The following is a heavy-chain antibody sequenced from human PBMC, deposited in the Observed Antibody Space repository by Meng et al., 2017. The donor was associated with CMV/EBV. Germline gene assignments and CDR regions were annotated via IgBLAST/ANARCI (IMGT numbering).Heavy chain of an antibody. CDR1: GFSLSTSGVG. CDR3: AHKGRRMAAAGINWFDP. J-gene: IGHJ5*02. D-gene: IGHD6-13*01. CDR2: IYWDDDK. V-gene: IGHV2-5*02. Sequence: TLKEPGPTLVQPTQTLPVTCTCSGFSLSTSGVGVGWIRQPPGKALEWLALIYWDDDKRYSPSLKSRLTITKDTSKNQVVLTMTNMDPVDTATYYCAHKGRRMAAAGINWFDPWGQGTLVTVSS.